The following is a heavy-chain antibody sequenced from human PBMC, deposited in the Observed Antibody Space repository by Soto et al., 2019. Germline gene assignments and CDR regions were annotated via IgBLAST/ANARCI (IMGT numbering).Heavy chain of an antibody. CDR2: IDPSDSYT. D-gene: IGHD2-2*01. CDR3: AIIRSRYQLLTPPNTDY. Sequence: PGASLKISCKGSGYSFTSYWISWVRQMPGKGLEWMGRIDPSDSYTNYSPSFQGHVTISADKSISTAYLQWSSLKASDTAMYYFAIIRSRYQLLTPPNTDYWGQGTLVTVSS. V-gene: IGHV5-10-1*01. J-gene: IGHJ4*02. CDR1: GYSFTSYW.